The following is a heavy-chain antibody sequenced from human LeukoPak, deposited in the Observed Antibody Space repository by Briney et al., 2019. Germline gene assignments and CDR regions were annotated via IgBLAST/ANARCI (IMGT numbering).Heavy chain of an antibody. J-gene: IGHJ4*02. V-gene: IGHV3-7*01. CDR1: GFSFSNYW. Sequence: GGSLRLSCGASGFSFSNYWMSWIRQAPGKGLERVANMNPDGSATYYLDSVKGRFTISRDNAKTSVYLQMNSLRPDDTAVYYCARTLVEVPGHSDLFDFWGQGTLVTVSS. CDR2: MNPDGSAT. CDR3: ARTLVEVPGHSDLFDF. D-gene: IGHD2-2*01.